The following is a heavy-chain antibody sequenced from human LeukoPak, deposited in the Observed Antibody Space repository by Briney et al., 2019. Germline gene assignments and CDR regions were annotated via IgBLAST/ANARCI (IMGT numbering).Heavy chain of an antibody. CDR2: ISGSGGST. CDR1: GFTFSSYA. Sequence: GGSLRLSCAASGFTFSSYAMSWVRQAPGKGLEWVSAISGSGGSTYYADSVKGRITISRDNSKNTLYLQMNSLRAEDTAVYYCALYSRYDPGDYWGQGTLVTVSS. D-gene: IGHD5-12*01. V-gene: IGHV3-23*01. CDR3: ALYSRYDPGDY. J-gene: IGHJ4*02.